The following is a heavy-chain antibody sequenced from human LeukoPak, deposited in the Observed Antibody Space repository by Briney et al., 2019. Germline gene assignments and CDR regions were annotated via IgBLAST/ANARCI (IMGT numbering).Heavy chain of an antibody. D-gene: IGHD5-24*01. CDR2: IYYSGST. CDR3: ATLKWGDGYNSFDY. Sequence: SETLSLTCTVSGGSISSYYWSWIRQPPGKGLEWIGYIYYSGSTNYNPSLKSRVTISVDTSKNQFSLKLSSVTAADTAVYYCATLKWGDGYNSFDYWGQGTLVTVSS. CDR1: GGSISSYY. V-gene: IGHV4-59*01. J-gene: IGHJ4*02.